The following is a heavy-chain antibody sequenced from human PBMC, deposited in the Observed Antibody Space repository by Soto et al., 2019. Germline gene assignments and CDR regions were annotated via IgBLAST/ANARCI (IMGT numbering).Heavy chain of an antibody. CDR1: GGPFSDYV. CDR2: IIPLFRAT. D-gene: IGHD2-15*01. Sequence: QVQLVQSGAEVTEPGSSVKVACTASGGPFSDYVISWVRQAPGQRPEWLGGIIPLFRATKYTEKFRGRVTLTEYNSTSPANMERTRLTPGDTGVYFCARDSPTSISPLPPRGYHHGMEIWGQRTTVIVS. V-gene: IGHV1-69*06. CDR3: ARDSPTSISPLPPRGYHHGMEI. J-gene: IGHJ6*02.